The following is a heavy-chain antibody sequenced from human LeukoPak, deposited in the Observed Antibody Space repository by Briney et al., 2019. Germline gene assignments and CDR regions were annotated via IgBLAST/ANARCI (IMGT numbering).Heavy chain of an antibody. J-gene: IGHJ3*02. D-gene: IGHD3-22*01. Sequence: GESLKISCKGSGYSFTTYWISWVRQMPGKGLEWMGRIDPSDSYTNYSPSFQGHVTISVDKSISTAYLQWSSLKASDTAMYYCARQGGFYDNRGYNDAFDIWGQGTVVTVSS. V-gene: IGHV5-10-1*01. CDR2: IDPSDSYT. CDR1: GYSFTTYW. CDR3: ARQGGFYDNRGYNDAFDI.